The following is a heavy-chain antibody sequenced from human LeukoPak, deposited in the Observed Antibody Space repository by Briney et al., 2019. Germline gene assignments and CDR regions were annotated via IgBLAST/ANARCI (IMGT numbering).Heavy chain of an antibody. Sequence: GGSLRLSCAASGFTFSSYAMSWVRQAPGKGLEWVSAISGSGGSTYYADSVKGRFTISRDNSKNTLYLQMNSLRAEDTAVYYCARDPGNWYQLPAPLDYWGQGTLVTVSS. CDR2: ISGSGGST. V-gene: IGHV3-23*01. J-gene: IGHJ4*02. CDR1: GFTFSSYA. D-gene: IGHD2-2*01. CDR3: ARDPGNWYQLPAPLDY.